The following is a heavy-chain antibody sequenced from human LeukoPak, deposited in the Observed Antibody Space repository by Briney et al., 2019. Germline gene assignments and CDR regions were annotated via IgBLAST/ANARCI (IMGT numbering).Heavy chain of an antibody. D-gene: IGHD3-22*01. J-gene: IGHJ4*02. CDR2: INEGGSET. CDR3: VRDSDRRSDC. CDR1: GFIVSNYW. Sequence: GGSLRLSCAASGFIVSNYWISWVRQAPGKGLEWVASINEGGSETFYVDSVKGRFTISRDSAKNSLYLQVNSLRAEDTAVYYCVRDSDRRSDCWGQGTLVAVSS. V-gene: IGHV3-7*03.